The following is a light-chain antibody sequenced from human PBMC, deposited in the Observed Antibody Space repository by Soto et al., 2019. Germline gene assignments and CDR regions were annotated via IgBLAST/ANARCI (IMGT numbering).Light chain of an antibody. CDR3: QQYSAYPLT. J-gene: IGKJ4*01. CDR1: ENIYGY. Sequence: DIQLTQSASILSASVGDSVTITCRASENIYGYFAWYQQKPGEAPKLLIYWSSTLVSGVPSRFTGGESGTEFTLTSSDLQPDDFATYFCQQYSAYPLTFGGVTKVDVK. V-gene: IGKV1-5*03. CDR2: WSS.